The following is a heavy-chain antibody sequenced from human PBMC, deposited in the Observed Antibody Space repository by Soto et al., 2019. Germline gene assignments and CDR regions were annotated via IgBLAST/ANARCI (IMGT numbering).Heavy chain of an antibody. CDR2: LNGDGSNT. D-gene: IGHD3-10*01. CDR3: ARGARGYYYMDV. J-gene: IGHJ6*03. CDR1: GFTFSSFW. V-gene: IGHV3-74*01. Sequence: EVQLVESGGGLVQPGGSLRLSCAASGFTFSSFWMHWVRQAPGKGLVWVSRLNGDGSNTNYADSVRGRFTISRDNAMNTLYLQMNSLGVDDTAVYYCARGARGYYYMDVWGEGTTVTVSS.